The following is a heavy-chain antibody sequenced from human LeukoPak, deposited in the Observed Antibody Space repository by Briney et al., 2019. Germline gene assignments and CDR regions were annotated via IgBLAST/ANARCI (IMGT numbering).Heavy chain of an antibody. D-gene: IGHD2-15*01. CDR1: GGTFSSYA. CDR3: ARDRVRYCSGGSCYQFYY. Sequence: ASVKVSCKASGGTFSSYAISWVRQAPGQGLEWMGGIIPIFGTANYAQKFQGRVTITADESTSTAYMELSSLRSEDTAVYYCARDRVRYCSGGSCYQFYYWGQGTLVIVSS. CDR2: IIPIFGTA. J-gene: IGHJ4*02. V-gene: IGHV1-69*13.